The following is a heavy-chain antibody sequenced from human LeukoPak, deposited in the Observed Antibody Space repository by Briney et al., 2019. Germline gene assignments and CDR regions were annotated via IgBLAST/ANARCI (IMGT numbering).Heavy chain of an antibody. CDR1: GFTFSSYA. CDR2: VTNSGRST. CDR3: AKAEAASATDY. Sequence: GGSLRLSCAASGFTFSSYAMRWVRQAPGKGLDWVSGVTNSGRSTYYAESVKGRFTISRDNSKNTLYLQMDSLGAEDTAVYYCAKAEAASATDYWGQGTLVTVSS. J-gene: IGHJ4*02. V-gene: IGHV3-23*01. D-gene: IGHD6-25*01.